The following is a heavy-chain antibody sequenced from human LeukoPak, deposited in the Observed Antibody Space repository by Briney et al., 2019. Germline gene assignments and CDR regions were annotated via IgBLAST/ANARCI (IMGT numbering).Heavy chain of an antibody. D-gene: IGHD1-26*01. V-gene: IGHV3-74*01. CDR1: GFTFSSYL. CDR3: ARAAYYRFDY. CDR2: INSDGRTI. Sequence: GGALRLSCAASGFTFSSYLVHWVRHAPGKGLEWVARINSDGRTINHADSVRGRFTISRDNAENTLYLQMSRLRAEDTAIYFCARAAYYRFDYWGQGSEVSVSS. J-gene: IGHJ4*02.